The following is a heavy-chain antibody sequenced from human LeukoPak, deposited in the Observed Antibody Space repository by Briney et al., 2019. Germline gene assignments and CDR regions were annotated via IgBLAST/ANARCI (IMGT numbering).Heavy chain of an antibody. Sequence: SETLSLTCTVSGGSISSGDYYWNWIRQHPEKGLEWIGYIFYSGSAYYNPSLKSRVTISVDTSKNQFSLKLSSVTAADTAVYYCARGSTLIRGFDYWGQGTLVTVSS. CDR3: ARGSTLIRGFDY. J-gene: IGHJ4*02. V-gene: IGHV4-31*03. CDR1: GGSISSGDYY. D-gene: IGHD3-10*01. CDR2: IFYSGSA.